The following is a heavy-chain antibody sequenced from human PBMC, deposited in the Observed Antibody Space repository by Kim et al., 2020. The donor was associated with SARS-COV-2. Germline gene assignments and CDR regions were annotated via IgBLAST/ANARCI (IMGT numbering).Heavy chain of an antibody. V-gene: IGHV3-30*18. CDR1: GFVFSNYG. D-gene: IGHD3-3*01. Sequence: GGSLRLSCAGSGFVFSNYGMQWVRQAPGKGLEWMAVVSFDGGAQYDADSVRGRFTISRDNSKNTLYLEMNGLRVDDTSIYYCVKEATPRVAHHLDYWGQGALVTVSS. CDR2: VSFDGGAQ. CDR3: VKEATPRVAHHLDY. J-gene: IGHJ4*02.